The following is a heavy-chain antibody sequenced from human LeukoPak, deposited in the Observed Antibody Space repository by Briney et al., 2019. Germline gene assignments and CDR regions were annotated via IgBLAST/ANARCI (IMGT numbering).Heavy chain of an antibody. CDR2: ISGSGGST. V-gene: IGHV3-23*01. Sequence: GGSLRLSCAASGFTFSSYAMSWVRQAPGKGLEWVSAISGSGGSTYYADSVKGRFTISRDNSKNTLYLQMNSLRAEDTAVYYCAKRSGFWSGYYLDYWGQGTLVTVSS. CDR3: AKRSGFWSGYYLDY. CDR1: GFTFSSYA. D-gene: IGHD3-3*01. J-gene: IGHJ4*02.